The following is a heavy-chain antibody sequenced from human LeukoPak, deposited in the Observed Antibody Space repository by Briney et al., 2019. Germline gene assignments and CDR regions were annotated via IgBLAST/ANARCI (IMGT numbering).Heavy chain of an antibody. CDR1: GLTFSSHW. D-gene: IGHD3-10*01. CDR2: IYSGGST. V-gene: IGHV3-53*01. Sequence: PGGSLRLSCAASGLTFSSHWMHWVRQAPGKGLEWVSVIYSGGSTYYADSVKGRFTVSRDNSKNTLSLQMNSLREEDTAVYYCARGQSGTPHYYYGMDVWGQGTTVTVSS. CDR3: ARGQSGTPHYYYGMDV. J-gene: IGHJ6*02.